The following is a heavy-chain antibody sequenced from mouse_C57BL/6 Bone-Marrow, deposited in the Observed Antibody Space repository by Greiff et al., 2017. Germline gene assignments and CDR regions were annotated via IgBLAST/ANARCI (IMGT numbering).Heavy chain of an antibody. Sequence: QVHVKQSGPELVKPGASVKISCKASGYTFTDYYINWVKQRPGQGLEWIGWIFPGSGSTYYNEKFKGKATLTVDKSSSTAYMLLSSLTSEDSAVYFCARSGLVTTVVADYWGQGTTLTVSS. D-gene: IGHD1-1*01. CDR1: GYTFTDYY. CDR2: IFPGSGST. V-gene: IGHV1-75*01. J-gene: IGHJ2*01. CDR3: ARSGLVTTVVADY.